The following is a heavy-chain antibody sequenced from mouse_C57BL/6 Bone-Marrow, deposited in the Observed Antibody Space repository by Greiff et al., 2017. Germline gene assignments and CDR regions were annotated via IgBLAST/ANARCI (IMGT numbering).Heavy chain of an antibody. V-gene: IGHV1-82*01. Sequence: VVESGPELVKPGASVKISCKASGYAFSSSWMNWVKQRPGKGLEWIGRIYPGDGDTNYNGKFKGKATLTADKSSSTAYMQLSSLTSEDSAVYFCARRPYYYGSSYWYFDVWGTGTTVTVSS. CDR1: GYAFSSSW. CDR3: ARRPYYYGSSYWYFDV. D-gene: IGHD1-1*01. J-gene: IGHJ1*03. CDR2: IYPGDGDT.